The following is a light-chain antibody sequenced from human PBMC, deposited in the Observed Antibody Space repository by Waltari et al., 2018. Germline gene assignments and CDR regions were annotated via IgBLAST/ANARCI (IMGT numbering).Light chain of an antibody. CDR2: DTS. V-gene: IGKV2-28*01. CDR1: QSLLISAGYSS. J-gene: IGKJ2*01. CDR3: MQGLQIPVT. Sequence: IVLTQSPLSLPVTPGEPASISCRSSQSLLISAGYSSLDWYFHKPGQPPQLLINDTSVRPSGVPDRFTGSGSGTDFTLKIPRVEAEDVGVYYCMQGLQIPVTFGQGTTLEIK.